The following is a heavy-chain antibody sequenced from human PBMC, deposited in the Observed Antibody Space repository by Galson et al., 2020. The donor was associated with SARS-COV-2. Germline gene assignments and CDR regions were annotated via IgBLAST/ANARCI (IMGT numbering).Heavy chain of an antibody. V-gene: IGHV1-24*01. CDR1: GYTLTELS. CDR2: FDPEDGET. Sequence: ASVKVSCKVSGYTLTELSMHWVRQAPGKGLEWMGGFDPEDGETIYAQKFQGRVTMTEDTSTDTAYMELSSLRSEDTAVYCCATSPPYYYDSSGYLYNWFDPWGQGTLVTVSS. J-gene: IGHJ5*02. CDR3: ATSPPYYYDSSGYLYNWFDP. D-gene: IGHD3-22*01.